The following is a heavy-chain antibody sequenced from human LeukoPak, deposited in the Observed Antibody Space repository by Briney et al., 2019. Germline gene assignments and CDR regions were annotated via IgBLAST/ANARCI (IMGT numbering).Heavy chain of an antibody. CDR3: ATDRQLEMATTRSFDY. D-gene: IGHD5-24*01. CDR1: GYTLTELS. J-gene: IGHJ4*02. V-gene: IGHV1-24*01. Sequence: GASVTVSCTVSGYTLTELSMHWVRQAPGKGLEWMGGFEPEDGETIYAQKFQGRVTMTEDTSTDTAYMELSSLRSEDTAVYYCATDRQLEMATTRSFDYWGQGTLVTVSS. CDR2: FEPEDGET.